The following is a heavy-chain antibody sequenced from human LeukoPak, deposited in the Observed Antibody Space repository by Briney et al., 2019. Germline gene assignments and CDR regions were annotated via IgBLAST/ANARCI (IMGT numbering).Heavy chain of an antibody. J-gene: IGHJ4*02. CDR1: GFTFSTNY. Sequence: GGSLRLSCAASGFTFSTNYMSWVRQAPGGGLEWVSVIYSGGNTYYADSVKGRFTISRDNSKNTLYLQMNSMRVEDTAVYYCARDSGTTVGYFDYWGQGTLVTVSS. V-gene: IGHV3-66*01. CDR3: ARDSGTTVGYFDY. CDR2: IYSGGNT. D-gene: IGHD4-23*01.